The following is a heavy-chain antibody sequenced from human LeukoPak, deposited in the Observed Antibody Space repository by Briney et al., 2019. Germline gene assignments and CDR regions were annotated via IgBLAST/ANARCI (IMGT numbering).Heavy chain of an antibody. J-gene: IGHJ4*02. D-gene: IGHD6-19*01. CDR2: INPNSGGT. V-gene: IGHV1-2*06. Sequence: GASVKVSCKASGYTFTGYYMHWVRQAPGQGLEWMGRINPNSGGTNYAQKFQGRVTMTRDTSISTACMELSRLRSDDTAVYYCARGAVAVAVDSYWGQGTLVTVSS. CDR3: ARGAVAVAVDSY. CDR1: GYTFTGYY.